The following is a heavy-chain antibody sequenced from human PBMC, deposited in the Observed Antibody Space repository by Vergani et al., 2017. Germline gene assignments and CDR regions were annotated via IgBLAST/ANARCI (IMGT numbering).Heavy chain of an antibody. CDR3: ARDSGGYHY. J-gene: IGHJ4*02. V-gene: IGHV3-33*01. D-gene: IGHD2-15*01. CDR1: GFTFSSYG. Sequence: QVQLVESGGGVVQPGRSLRLSCAASGFTFSSYGMHWVRQAPGTGGEWVAVIWYDGSNKYYADSVKGRFTISRDNSKNTLYLQMNSLRAEDTAVYYCARDSGGYHYWGQGTLVTVSS. CDR2: IWYDGSNK.